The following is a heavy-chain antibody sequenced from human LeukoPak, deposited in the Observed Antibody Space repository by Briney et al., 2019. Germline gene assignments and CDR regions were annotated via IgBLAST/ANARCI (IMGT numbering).Heavy chain of an antibody. Sequence: PSETLSLTCTVSGGSISSTIYYWGWIRQPPGKGLEWIGSIYYRGSTYYNPSLKSRVAISVDTSKNQFSLKLSSVTAADTAVYYCARSVYYYYYYMDVWGKGTTVTISS. CDR1: GGSISSTIYY. V-gene: IGHV4-39*01. J-gene: IGHJ6*03. CDR2: IYYRGST. CDR3: ARSVYYYYYYMDV.